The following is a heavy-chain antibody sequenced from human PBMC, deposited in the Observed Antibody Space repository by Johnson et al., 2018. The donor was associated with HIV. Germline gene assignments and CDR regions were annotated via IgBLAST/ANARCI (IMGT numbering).Heavy chain of an antibody. CDR1: GLTFSTYA. Sequence: QVQLVESGGGVVQPGRSLRLSCAASGLTFSTYAMHWVRQVPGKGLEWVAVISYDGSQNLYVDSVNGRFTISRDNSENTLYLQMNSLGPEDTAVYYCAKDTAMVRSSAAFDIWGQGTMVTVSS. D-gene: IGHD5-18*01. V-gene: IGHV3-30*18. J-gene: IGHJ3*02. CDR2: ISYDGSQN. CDR3: AKDTAMVRSSAAFDI.